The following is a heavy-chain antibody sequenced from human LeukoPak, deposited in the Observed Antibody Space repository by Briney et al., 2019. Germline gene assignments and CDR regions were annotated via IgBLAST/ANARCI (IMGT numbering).Heavy chain of an antibody. CDR3: AKGRLLRELTPGDY. Sequence: PGRSLRLSCAASGFTFSSYGIHWVRQAPGKGLEWVAVISYDGSNKYYADSVKGRFTISRDNSKNTLYLRMNSLRAEDTAVYYCAKGRLLRELTPGDYWGQGTLVTVSS. CDR2: ISYDGSNK. CDR1: GFTFSSYG. J-gene: IGHJ4*02. V-gene: IGHV3-30*18. D-gene: IGHD1-26*01.